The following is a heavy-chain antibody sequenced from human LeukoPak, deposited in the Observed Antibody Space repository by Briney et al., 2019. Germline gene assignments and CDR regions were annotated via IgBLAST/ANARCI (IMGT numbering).Heavy chain of an antibody. J-gene: IGHJ3*01. Sequence: SVKVSCKASGGTFSSYAISWVRQAPGQGLEWMGGIIPIFGTANYAQKFQGRVTITADDSTSTGYMELSSLRSEDTAVFYCAYLSASNTGAFDVWGQGTVVTVSS. CDR1: GGTFSSYA. CDR2: IIPIFGTA. D-gene: IGHD2-8*02. CDR3: AYLSASNTGAFDV. V-gene: IGHV1-69*13.